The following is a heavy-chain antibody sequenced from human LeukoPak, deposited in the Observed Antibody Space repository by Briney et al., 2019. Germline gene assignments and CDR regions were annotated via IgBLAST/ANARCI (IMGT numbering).Heavy chain of an antibody. D-gene: IGHD4-11*01. CDR3: ARGSDHILYSNYEGSRDY. Sequence: PSETLSLTCTVSGGSISSYYWSWIRQPPGKGLEWIGYIYYSGSTNYNPSLKSRVTISVDTSKNQFSLKLSSVTAADTAVYYCARGSDHILYSNYEGSRDYWGQGTLVTVSS. J-gene: IGHJ4*02. V-gene: IGHV4-59*01. CDR2: IYYSGST. CDR1: GGSISSYY.